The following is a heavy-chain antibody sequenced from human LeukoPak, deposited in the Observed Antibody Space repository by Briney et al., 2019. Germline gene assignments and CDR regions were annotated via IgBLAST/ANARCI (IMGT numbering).Heavy chain of an antibody. CDR3: ARGRGYFGSGNYLNYYGLDV. Sequence: ASVKVSCKVSGYTLTELSMHWVRQAPGQGLEWMGIINPSDGSTKTAQRFQGRVTMTRDTSTTTIHMELSGLTSEDTAVYYCARGRGYFGSGNYLNYYGLDVWGQGTTVTVSS. D-gene: IGHD3-10*01. CDR1: GYTLTELS. V-gene: IGHV1-46*01. J-gene: IGHJ6*02. CDR2: INPSDGST.